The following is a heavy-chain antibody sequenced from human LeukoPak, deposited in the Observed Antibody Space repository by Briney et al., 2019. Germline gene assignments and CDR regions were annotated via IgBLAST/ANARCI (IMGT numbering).Heavy chain of an antibody. CDR3: ARDQGGVGY. CDR1: GITFSSYS. Sequence: GSLRLSCVASGITFSSYSMNWVRQAPGKGLEWVSYISSFSGTINYADSVKGRFTISRDNAKNSLYLQMNSLRAEDTAVYYCARDQGGVGYWGQGTLVTVSS. CDR2: ISSFSGTI. D-gene: IGHD3-16*01. J-gene: IGHJ4*02. V-gene: IGHV3-48*01.